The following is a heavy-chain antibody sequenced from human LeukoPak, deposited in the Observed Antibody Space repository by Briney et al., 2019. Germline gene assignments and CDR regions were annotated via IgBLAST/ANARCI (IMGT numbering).Heavy chain of an antibody. CDR2: ISYDGSNK. CDR3: ARENLLPEYYYDSSGYYYFDY. CDR1: GFTFSSYG. V-gene: IGHV3-30*03. Sequence: GGSLRLSCAASGFTFSSYGMHWVRQAPGKGLEWVAVISYDGSNKYYADSVKGRFTISRDNSKNTLYLQMNSLRAEDTAAYYCARENLLPEYYYDSSGYYYFDYWGQGTLVTVSS. D-gene: IGHD3-22*01. J-gene: IGHJ4*02.